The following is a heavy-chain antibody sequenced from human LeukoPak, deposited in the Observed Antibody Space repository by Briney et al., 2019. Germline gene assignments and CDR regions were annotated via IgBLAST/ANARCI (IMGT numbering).Heavy chain of an antibody. CDR1: GYTFTAYY. CDR2: INPNSGGT. V-gene: IGHV1-2*02. Sequence: GASVKVSCKTSGYTFTAYYVHWVRQAPGQGLEWMGWINPNSGGTNYAQKFQGRVTMTRDTSISTAYMELSRLRSDDTAVYYCARVRPIVGASRAFDIWGQGTMVTVSS. D-gene: IGHD1-26*01. J-gene: IGHJ3*02. CDR3: ARVRPIVGASRAFDI.